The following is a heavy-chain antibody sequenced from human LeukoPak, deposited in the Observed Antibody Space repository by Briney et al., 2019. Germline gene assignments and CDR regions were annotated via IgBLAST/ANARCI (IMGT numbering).Heavy chain of an antibody. V-gene: IGHV3-64*01. D-gene: IGHD6-13*01. CDR3: ARASIAYYFDY. CDR2: ISSNGGST. CDR1: GFTFSSYA. Sequence: GGSLRLSCAASGFTFSSYAMHWVRQAPGKGLEYVSAISSNGGSTYYANSVKGRFTISRDNSKNTLYLQMGSLRAGDMAVYYCARASIAYYFDYWGQGTLATVSS. J-gene: IGHJ4*02.